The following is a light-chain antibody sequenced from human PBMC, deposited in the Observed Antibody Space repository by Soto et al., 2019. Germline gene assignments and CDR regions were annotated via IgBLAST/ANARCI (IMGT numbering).Light chain of an antibody. Sequence: QSALTQPASVSGSPGQSITISCTGTSSNIGNYNLVSWYQQYPAKAPKLIIYGGSQRPSGVSNRFSGSKSGNTASLTISGLQAEDEAHYYCCSYAGSSTLLFGGGTKLTVL. J-gene: IGLJ3*02. CDR1: SSNIGNYNL. CDR2: GGS. CDR3: CSYAGSSTLL. V-gene: IGLV2-23*01.